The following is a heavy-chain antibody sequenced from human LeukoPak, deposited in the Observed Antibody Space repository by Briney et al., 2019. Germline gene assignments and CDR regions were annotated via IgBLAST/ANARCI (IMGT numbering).Heavy chain of an antibody. CDR1: GGSFSGYY. V-gene: IGHV4-34*01. J-gene: IGHJ4*02. D-gene: IGHD3-22*01. Sequence: SETLSLTCAVYGGSFSGYYWSWIRQPPGKGLEWIGEINHSGSTNYNPSLKSRVTISVDTSKNPFSLKLSSVTAADTAVYYCASHLRGFHNWGQGTLVTVSS. CDR2: INHSGST. CDR3: ASHLRGFHN.